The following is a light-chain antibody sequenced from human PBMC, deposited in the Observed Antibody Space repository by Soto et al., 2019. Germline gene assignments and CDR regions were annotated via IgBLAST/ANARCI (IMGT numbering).Light chain of an antibody. CDR2: DDN. J-gene: IGLJ1*01. Sequence: QSVMTQPPSVCAAPGQKGTISFSGSSSNIGGNSVSWYQQLPGTAPKLPIYDDNKRPSGIPDRSSGSKSGTSATLGITGFQTGDEADYYCGSWDSSLSAYVFATGTELAVL. CDR3: GSWDSSLSAYV. CDR1: SSNIGGNS. V-gene: IGLV1-51*01.